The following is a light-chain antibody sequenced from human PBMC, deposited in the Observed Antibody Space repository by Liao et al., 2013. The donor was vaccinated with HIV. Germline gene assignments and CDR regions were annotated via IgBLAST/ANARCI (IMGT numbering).Light chain of an antibody. CDR3: QAWDSSTCV. Sequence: SYELTQPPSVSVSPGQTARITCSGDALPKQYAYWYQQKPGQAPVLVIYKDSERPSGIPERFSGSNSGNTATLTISGTQAMDEADYYCQAWDSSTCVFGTGTKVTVL. V-gene: IGLV3-25*02. CDR1: ALPKQY. CDR2: KDS. J-gene: IGLJ1*01.